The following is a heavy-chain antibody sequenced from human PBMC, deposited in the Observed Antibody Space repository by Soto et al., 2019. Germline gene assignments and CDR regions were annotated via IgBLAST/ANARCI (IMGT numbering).Heavy chain of an antibody. D-gene: IGHD3-10*01. V-gene: IGHV4-61*08. CDR1: GGSISSGDYY. CDR2: IHYSGST. Sequence: SETLSLTCTVSGGSISSGDYYWSWIRQPPGKGLEWIGFIHYSGSTNYNPSLKGRVTMSVDTSKNQFSLKLTSVNTADTAVYYCSIELLWFGVPNNWFDPWGQGTLVTVSS. J-gene: IGHJ5*02. CDR3: SIELLWFGVPNNWFDP.